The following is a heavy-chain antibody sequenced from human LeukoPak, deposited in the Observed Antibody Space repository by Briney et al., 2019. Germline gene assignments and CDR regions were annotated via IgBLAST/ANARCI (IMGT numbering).Heavy chain of an antibody. D-gene: IGHD5-18*01. CDR1: GYTFTSYD. CDR2: INPNNGDT. J-gene: IGHJ5*02. CDR3: AISPRECGYNH. Sequence: AASVKVSCKASGYTFTSYDIHWVRQAPGQGLEWMGWINPNNGDTNYAQKFQGRVTMTRDTSIRTAYMELSRLRSDDTAVYYCAISPRECGYNHWGQGTLVTVSS. V-gene: IGHV1-2*02.